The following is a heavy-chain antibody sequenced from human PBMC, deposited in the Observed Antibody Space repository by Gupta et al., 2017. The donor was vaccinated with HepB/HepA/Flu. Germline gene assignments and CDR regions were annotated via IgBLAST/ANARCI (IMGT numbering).Heavy chain of an antibody. CDR3: ARMTSGWYNAIDY. Sequence: QLQLQESGPGLVKPSETLSLTCTVPRGSIISGNDYWGWIRQPPGKGRGWIGSIYYSGITYYKPSLKSRVTISVDTSKNKYSLKVNSVTAADTSVYYCARMTSGWYNAIDYWGQGTLVTASS. CDR1: RGSIISGNDY. CDR2: IYYSGIT. V-gene: IGHV4-39*01. J-gene: IGHJ4*02. D-gene: IGHD6-19*01.